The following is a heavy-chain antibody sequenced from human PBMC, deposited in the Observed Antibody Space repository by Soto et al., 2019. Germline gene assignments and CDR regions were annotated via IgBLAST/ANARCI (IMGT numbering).Heavy chain of an antibody. J-gene: IGHJ4*02. Sequence: GGSLRLSCAASGFTFSNAWMNWVRQAPGKGLEWVGRIKSKTDGGTTDYAAPVKGRFTISRDDSKNTLYLQMNSLKTEDTAVYYCTTVDGADTAMVTDDGFDYWGQGTLVTVSS. V-gene: IGHV3-15*07. CDR1: GFTFSNAW. D-gene: IGHD5-18*01. CDR3: TTVDGADTAMVTDDGFDY. CDR2: IKSKTDGGTT.